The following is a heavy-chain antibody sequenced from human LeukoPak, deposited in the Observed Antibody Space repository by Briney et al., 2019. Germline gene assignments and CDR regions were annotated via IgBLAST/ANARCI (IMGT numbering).Heavy chain of an antibody. CDR1: GFSLRNYG. CDR3: VKDHTYYDFWSGYSAFYYFDY. Sequence: GYSLRLSCAASGFSLRNYGMHWVRQAPGKGLEWVTFIRNDGSNDYYADSVKGRFTISRDNSKNTVYLQMNSLRVDDTAVYYCVKDHTYYDFWSGYSAFYYFDYWGQGTLVTVSS. D-gene: IGHD3-3*01. J-gene: IGHJ4*02. CDR2: IRNDGSND. V-gene: IGHV3-30*02.